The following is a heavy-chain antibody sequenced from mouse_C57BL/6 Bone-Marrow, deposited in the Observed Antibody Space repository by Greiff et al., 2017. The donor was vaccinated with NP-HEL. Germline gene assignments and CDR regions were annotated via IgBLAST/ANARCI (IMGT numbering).Heavy chain of an antibody. V-gene: IGHV5-17*01. CDR3: ASSYYYGSPWYFDV. D-gene: IGHD1-1*01. Sequence: EVMLVESGGGLVKPGGSLKLSCAASGFTFSDYGMHWVRQAPEKGLEWVAYISSGSSTIYYADTVKGRFPISRDNAKNTLFLQMTRLRAEDTAMYYCASSYYYGSPWYFDVWGTGTTVTVSS. CDR2: ISSGSSTI. CDR1: GFTFSDYG. J-gene: IGHJ1*03.